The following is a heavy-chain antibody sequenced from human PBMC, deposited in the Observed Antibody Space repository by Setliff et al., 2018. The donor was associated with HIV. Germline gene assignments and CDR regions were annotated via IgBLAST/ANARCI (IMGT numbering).Heavy chain of an antibody. CDR1: GGSISSSGYY. V-gene: IGHV4-31*03. CDR3: ARGRGSSSSWPIDY. Sequence: SETLSLTCTVSGGSISSSGYYWSWIRQHPGKGLEWIGYIYYSGSTYYNPSLKSRVTISVDTSKNQFSLKLSSVTAADTAVYYCARGRGSSSSWPIDYWGQGTLVTVSS. J-gene: IGHJ4*02. CDR2: IYYSGST. D-gene: IGHD6-13*01.